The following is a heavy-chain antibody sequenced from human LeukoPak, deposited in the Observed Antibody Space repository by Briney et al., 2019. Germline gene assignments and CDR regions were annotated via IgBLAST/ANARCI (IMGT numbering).Heavy chain of an antibody. J-gene: IGHJ3*02. Sequence: GGSLRLSCAASGFTFDDYGMSWVRQAPGKGLEWVSGINWSGGSTGYADSVKGRFTISRDNAKNSLYLQMNSLRAEDTAVYYCASVSSGWYMGDAFDIWGQGTMVTVSS. D-gene: IGHD6-19*01. CDR3: ASVSSGWYMGDAFDI. V-gene: IGHV3-20*04. CDR2: INWSGGST. CDR1: GFTFDDYG.